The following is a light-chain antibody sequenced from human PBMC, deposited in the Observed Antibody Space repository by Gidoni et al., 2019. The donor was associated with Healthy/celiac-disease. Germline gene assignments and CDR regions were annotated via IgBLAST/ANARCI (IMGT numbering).Light chain of an antibody. CDR1: QSVSNN. CDR3: QQYNDWPRT. V-gene: IGKV3-15*01. J-gene: IGKJ1*01. CDR2: GAS. Sequence: EIVMTQSPATLSVSPGERATLSCRASQSVSNNFDLYQQKPGQAPMLLIYGASTRATGIPARFSGSGSGTEFTLTISSLQSADFAVYYCQQYNDWPRTFXQXTKVEIK.